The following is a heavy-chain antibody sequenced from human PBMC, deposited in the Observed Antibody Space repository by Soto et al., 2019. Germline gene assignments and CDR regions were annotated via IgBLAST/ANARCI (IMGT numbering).Heavy chain of an antibody. CDR3: ARRWRFRELAKHYYYYGMDV. D-gene: IGHD3-10*01. V-gene: IGHV4-39*01. J-gene: IGHJ6*02. CDR1: GGSISSSSYY. Sequence: SETLSLTCTVSGGSISSSSYYWGWIRQPPGKGLEWIGSIYYSGSTYYNPSLKSRVTISVDTSKNQFSLKLSSVTAADTAVYYCARRWRFRELAKHYYYYGMDVWGQGTTVTVSS. CDR2: IYYSGST.